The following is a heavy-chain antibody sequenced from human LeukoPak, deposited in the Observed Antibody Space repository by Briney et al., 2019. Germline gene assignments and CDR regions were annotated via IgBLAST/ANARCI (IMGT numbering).Heavy chain of an antibody. CDR3: AKDSGYGDFTTYFDY. J-gene: IGHJ4*02. CDR2: IWYDGSNK. Sequence: GGSLRLSCAASGFTFSNYGMHWVRQAPGKGLERVEIIWYDGSNKYYADSVKGRFTISRDNSKNTLYLQMNSLRAEDTAVYYCAKDSGYGDFTTYFDYWGQGTLVSVSS. CDR1: GFTFSNYG. V-gene: IGHV3-33*06. D-gene: IGHD4-17*01.